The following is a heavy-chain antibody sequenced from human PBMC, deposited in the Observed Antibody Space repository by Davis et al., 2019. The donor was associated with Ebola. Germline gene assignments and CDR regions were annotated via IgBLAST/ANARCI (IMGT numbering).Heavy chain of an antibody. CDR3: ARGWLRTGLDV. J-gene: IGHJ6*04. CDR1: GDSVSSGG. CDR2: TYYSSEWYN. Sequence: PSETLSLTCAISGDSVSSGGWNWIRQSPSRGLEWLGRTYYSSEWYNHYAVSVRSRITINPDTSKNQFSLQLNSVTPEDTAVYYCARGWLRTGLDVWGKGTTVTVSS. D-gene: IGHD5-12*01. V-gene: IGHV6-1*01.